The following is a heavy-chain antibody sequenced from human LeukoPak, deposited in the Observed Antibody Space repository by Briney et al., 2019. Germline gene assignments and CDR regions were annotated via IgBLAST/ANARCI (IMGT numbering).Heavy chain of an antibody. CDR3: ARGQQGYYYDSSGYPASFDY. CDR1: GGSISNYY. CDR2: IYTSGST. V-gene: IGHV4-4*07. J-gene: IGHJ4*02. D-gene: IGHD3-22*01. Sequence: SETLSLTCTVSGGSISNYYWNWIRHPAGKGLEWIGRIYTSGSTNYNPSLKSRVTMSVDTSKNQFSLELSSVTAADTAVYYCARGQQGYYYDSSGYPASFDYWGQGTLVTVSS.